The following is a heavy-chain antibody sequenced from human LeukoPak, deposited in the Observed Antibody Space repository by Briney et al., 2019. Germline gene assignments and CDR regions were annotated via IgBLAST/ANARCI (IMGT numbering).Heavy chain of an antibody. J-gene: IGHJ3*02. V-gene: IGHV3-43*02. D-gene: IGHD3-16*01. Sequence: PGGSLRLSCAASGFTFDDYAVHWVRQAPGKGLGWVSLISGDGGSTYYADSVKGRFTISRDNSKNSLYLQMNSLRTEDTALYYCAQIMITFGGVRDAFDIWGQGTMVTVSS. CDR3: AQIMITFGGVRDAFDI. CDR1: GFTFDDYA. CDR2: ISGDGGST.